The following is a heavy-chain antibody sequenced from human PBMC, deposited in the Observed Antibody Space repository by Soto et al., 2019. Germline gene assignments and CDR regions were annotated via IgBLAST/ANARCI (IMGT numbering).Heavy chain of an antibody. CDR2: INGYSGTT. CDR3: ARKMSGWPKFDW. V-gene: IGHV1-18*04. Sequence: QVQLVQSAAELQKPGASVNVSCITSGYTFTTYDITWVRQAPGQGLEWMGWINGYSGTTDYAQKFQGRVTMTTDTSRGIAFMELSRLNFDDTGVYFCARKMSGWPKFDWWGQGTLVTVSS. CDR1: GYTFTTYD. D-gene: IGHD6-19*01. J-gene: IGHJ4*02.